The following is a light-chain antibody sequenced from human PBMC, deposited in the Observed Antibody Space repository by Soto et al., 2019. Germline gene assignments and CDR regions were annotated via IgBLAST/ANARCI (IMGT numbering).Light chain of an antibody. Sequence: AIRMTQSPSSFSASTGDRVTITCRASQGISSYLDWYQQKPGKAPKLLIYAASTLQSGVPSRFSGSGSGTDFTLTITCLQSEDFATYYCQQYYSYPLPFGGATKVEIK. J-gene: IGKJ4*01. CDR2: AAS. CDR1: QGISSY. V-gene: IGKV1-8*01. CDR3: QQYYSYPLP.